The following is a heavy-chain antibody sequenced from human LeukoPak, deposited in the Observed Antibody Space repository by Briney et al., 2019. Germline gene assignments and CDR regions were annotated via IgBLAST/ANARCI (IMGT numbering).Heavy chain of an antibody. CDR1: GYTLTELS. J-gene: IGHJ4*02. D-gene: IGHD3-22*01. Sequence: ASVKVSFKVSGYTLTELSTHWVRQAPGKGLEWMGGFDPEDGEIVYAQNFQGRVTMTEDTSTDTAYMELSSLRSEDTAIYYCATANRLTRDSSGYYPDSWGQGTLVTVSS. V-gene: IGHV1-24*01. CDR2: FDPEDGEI. CDR3: ATANRLTRDSSGYYPDS.